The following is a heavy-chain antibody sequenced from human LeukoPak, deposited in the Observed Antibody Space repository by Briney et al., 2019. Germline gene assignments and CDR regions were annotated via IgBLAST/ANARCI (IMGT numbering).Heavy chain of an antibody. Sequence: GGSLRLSCAASGFTFSSYSMNWVRQAPGKGLEWVSSISSSSSYIYYADSVKGRFTISRDNAKNSLYLQMNSLRAEDTAVYYCARDATRGGDFDYWGQGTLVTVSS. V-gene: IGHV3-21*01. D-gene: IGHD3-16*01. CDR1: GFTFSSYS. CDR2: ISSSSSYI. CDR3: ARDATRGGDFDY. J-gene: IGHJ4*02.